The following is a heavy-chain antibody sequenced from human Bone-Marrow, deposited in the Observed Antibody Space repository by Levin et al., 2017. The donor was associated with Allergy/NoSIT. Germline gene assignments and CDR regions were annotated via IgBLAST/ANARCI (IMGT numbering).Heavy chain of an antibody. CDR3: ARDGTYRDILTGYYYFDY. D-gene: IGHD3-9*01. Sequence: GESLKISCKASVYTFTSYGISCVRQAPGQGLEWMGWISAYNGNTNYAQKLQGRVTMTTDTSTSTAYMELRSLRSDDTAVYYCARDGTYRDILTGYYYFDYWGQGTLVTVSS. CDR2: ISAYNGNT. CDR1: VYTFTSYG. V-gene: IGHV1-18*01. J-gene: IGHJ4*02.